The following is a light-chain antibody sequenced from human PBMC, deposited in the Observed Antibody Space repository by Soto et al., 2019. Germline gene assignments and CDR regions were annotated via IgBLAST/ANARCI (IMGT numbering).Light chain of an antibody. V-gene: IGKV3-20*01. Sequence: EIVLTQSPGTLSLSPGESATLSCRASQSVGSSYLAWYRQKPGQSPRLLIYGASSRATGIPDRFSGGGSGTDFTLTLSRLEPEDCEVYYCQPYGSSPSTFGQGTKVEI. CDR2: GAS. J-gene: IGKJ1*01. CDR1: QSVGSSY. CDR3: QPYGSSPST.